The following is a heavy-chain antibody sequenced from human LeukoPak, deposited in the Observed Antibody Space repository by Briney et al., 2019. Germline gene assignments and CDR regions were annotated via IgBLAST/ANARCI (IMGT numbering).Heavy chain of an antibody. V-gene: IGHV4-39*01. Sequence: PSETLSLTCTVSGGSISSSSYYWGWIRQPPGKGLEWIGSIYYSGSTYYNPSLKSRVTISVDASKNQFSLKLSSVTAADTAVYYCASGDYGDYGTFDYWGQGTLVTVSS. CDR1: GGSISSSSYY. D-gene: IGHD4-17*01. CDR3: ASGDYGDYGTFDY. CDR2: IYYSGST. J-gene: IGHJ4*02.